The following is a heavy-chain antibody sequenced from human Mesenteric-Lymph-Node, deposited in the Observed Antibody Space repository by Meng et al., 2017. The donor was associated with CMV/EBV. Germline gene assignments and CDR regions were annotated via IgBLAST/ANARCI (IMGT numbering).Heavy chain of an antibody. Sequence: GESLKISCVASGFSFSSHGMHWVRQVPGKGLVWVSRINTDGSSTTYADSVKGRFTISRDNARNTLYLQMDRLRAEDTAVYYCARPYCSSTSCYLNWFDPWGQGTLVTVSS. CDR2: INTDGSST. J-gene: IGHJ5*02. CDR3: ARPYCSSTSCYLNWFDP. V-gene: IGHV3-74*01. CDR1: GFSFSSHG. D-gene: IGHD2-2*01.